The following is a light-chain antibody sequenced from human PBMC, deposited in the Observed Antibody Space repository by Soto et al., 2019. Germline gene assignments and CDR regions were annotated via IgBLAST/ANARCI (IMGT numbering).Light chain of an antibody. Sequence: EIVMTQSPATLSASPGERVTLSCRASQSVSSNLAWYQQKPGQTPRLLVYGASTRATGVPDRFSGSGSGTDFTLTISRLEPEDFAVYYCQQYGNSPQTFGQGTKVDIK. CDR1: QSVSSN. CDR3: QQYGNSPQT. J-gene: IGKJ1*01. V-gene: IGKV3-20*01. CDR2: GAS.